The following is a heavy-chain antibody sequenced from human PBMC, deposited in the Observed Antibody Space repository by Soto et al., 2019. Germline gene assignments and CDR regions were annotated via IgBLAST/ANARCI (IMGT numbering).Heavy chain of an antibody. D-gene: IGHD3-16*02. J-gene: IGHJ5*02. CDR3: ARANGLRXGELSWGGPNWFDP. Sequence: QVRLQQWGAGLLKPSETLSLTCAVYGGSFIGYYWSWIRQPPGKGLEWIGEINPTGSTNYNPSLKSRVTILIDTSKNQFSLKLSSVTAADTAMYYCARANGLRXGELSWGGPNWFDPWGQGTLVTVSS. CDR1: GGSFIGYY. V-gene: IGHV4-34*01. CDR2: INPTGST.